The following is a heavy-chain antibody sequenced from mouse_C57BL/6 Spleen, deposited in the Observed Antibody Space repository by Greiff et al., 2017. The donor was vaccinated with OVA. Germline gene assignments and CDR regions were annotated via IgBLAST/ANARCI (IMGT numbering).Heavy chain of an antibody. J-gene: IGHJ4*01. Sequence: SGAELVRPGASVKMSCKASGYTFTSYNMHWVKPTPRQGLEWIGAIYPGNGDTSYKQKFKGKATLTVDKSSSTAYMQLSSLTSEDSAVYFCARERDGFIYAMDYWGQGTSVTVSS. V-gene: IGHV1-12*01. CDR3: ARERDGFIYAMDY. CDR2: IYPGNGDT. D-gene: IGHD1-2*01. CDR1: GYTFTSYN.